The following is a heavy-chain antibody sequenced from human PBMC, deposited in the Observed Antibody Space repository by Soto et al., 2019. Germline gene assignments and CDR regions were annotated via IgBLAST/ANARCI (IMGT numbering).Heavy chain of an antibody. D-gene: IGHD6-6*01. J-gene: IGHJ6*02. CDR2: TYYRSKWYN. V-gene: IGHV6-1*01. CDR3: ARDRLIAARRGYYYYYGMDV. CDR1: GYSVSSNSAA. Sequence: PSHTLSLPCAISGYSVSSNSAAWNWIRQSPSRGLEWLGRTYYRSKWYNDYAVSVKSRITINPDTSKNQFSLQLNSVTPEDTAVYYCARDRLIAARRGYYYYYGMDVWGQGTTVTVSS.